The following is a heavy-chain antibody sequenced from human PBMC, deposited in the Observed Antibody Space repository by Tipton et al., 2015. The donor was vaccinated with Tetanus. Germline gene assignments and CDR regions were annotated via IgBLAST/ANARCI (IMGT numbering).Heavy chain of an antibody. CDR3: ARGGSYSYGPRGFDL. Sequence: TLSLTCAVSGGLISTGGYSWSWFRQPPGKGLEWIGEINHSGSTTYSPSFKSRVTISVDTPKNQFSLKLTSLTVADTAVYYCARGGSYSYGPRGFDLWGRGTLVTVSS. J-gene: IGHJ2*01. CDR1: GGLISTGGYS. CDR2: INHSGST. V-gene: IGHV4-30-2*01. D-gene: IGHD5-18*01.